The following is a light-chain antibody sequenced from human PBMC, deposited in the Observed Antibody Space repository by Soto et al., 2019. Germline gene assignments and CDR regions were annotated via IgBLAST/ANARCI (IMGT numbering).Light chain of an antibody. Sequence: QSVLTQPPSVSGAPGQRVTISCTGSSSNIGAGYDVHWYQQLPGTAPKLLIYGNSNRPSGVPDRFSGSKSGTSASLAITGLQAEDEADYYCQSYDSSLSVFGGGTKVNVL. CDR2: GNS. J-gene: IGLJ2*01. V-gene: IGLV1-40*01. CDR3: QSYDSSLSV. CDR1: SSNIGAGYD.